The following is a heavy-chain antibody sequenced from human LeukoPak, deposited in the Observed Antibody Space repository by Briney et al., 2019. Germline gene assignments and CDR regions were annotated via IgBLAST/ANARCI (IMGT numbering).Heavy chain of an antibody. CDR2: IYTSGST. D-gene: IGHD6-19*01. Sequence: PSETLSLTCTVSGGSISSYYWSWIRQPAGKGLEWIGRIYTSGSTNYNPSLKSRVTISVDTSKNQFSLKLSSVTAADTAVYYCARGTVAGTLDDAFDIWGQGTMVTVSS. V-gene: IGHV4-4*07. CDR1: GGSISSYY. CDR3: ARGTVAGTLDDAFDI. J-gene: IGHJ3*02.